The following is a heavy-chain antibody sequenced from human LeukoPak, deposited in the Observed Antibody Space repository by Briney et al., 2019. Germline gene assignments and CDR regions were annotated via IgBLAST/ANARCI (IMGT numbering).Heavy chain of an antibody. CDR3: ARGLLRELLGFDY. D-gene: IGHD3-16*01. J-gene: IGHJ4*02. CDR2: MNPNSGGA. Sequence: GASVKVSCKTSGYTFAFTDNYLHWVRQAPGQGPEWMGWMNPNSGGANYAQNFQGRLTMTRDTSISTAYMELSRLTSDDTAVYYCARGLLRELLGFDYWGQGTLVTVSP. CDR1: GYTFAFTDNY. V-gene: IGHV1-2*02.